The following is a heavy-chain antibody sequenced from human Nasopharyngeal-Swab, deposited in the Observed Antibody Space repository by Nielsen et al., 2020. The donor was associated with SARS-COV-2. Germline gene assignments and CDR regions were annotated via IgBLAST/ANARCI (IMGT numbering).Heavy chain of an antibody. D-gene: IGHD3-22*01. CDR3: ARDPPYDSSGRSY. CDR2: IKQDGSEK. Sequence: GESLKISCAASGFTFSSYWMNWVRQAPGKGLEWVANIKQDGSEKYYVDSVKGRFTISRDNAKNSLYLQMNSLRAEDTAVYYCARDPPYDSSGRSYWGQGTLVTVSS. CDR1: GFTFSSYW. V-gene: IGHV3-7*03. J-gene: IGHJ4*02.